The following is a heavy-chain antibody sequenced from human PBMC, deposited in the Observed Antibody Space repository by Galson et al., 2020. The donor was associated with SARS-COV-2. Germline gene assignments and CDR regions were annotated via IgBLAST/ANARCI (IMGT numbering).Heavy chain of an antibody. Sequence: SETLSLTCTVSGGSISSYYWSWIRQPPGKGLEWIGYIYYSGSTNYNPSLESRVTISVDTSKNQFSLKLSSVTAADTAVYYCAGSQGTLDLYGMDVWGQGTTVTVFS. J-gene: IGHJ6*02. CDR3: AGSQGTLDLYGMDV. CDR1: GGSISSYY. CDR2: IYYSGST. D-gene: IGHD3-3*01. V-gene: IGHV4-59*01.